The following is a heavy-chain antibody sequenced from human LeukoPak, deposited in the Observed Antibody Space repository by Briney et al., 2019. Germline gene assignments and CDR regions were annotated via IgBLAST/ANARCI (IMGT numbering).Heavy chain of an antibody. D-gene: IGHD3-16*01. V-gene: IGHV4-39*01. CDR2: IYYSGIT. J-gene: IGHJ4*02. CDR3: ARALGTSFDY. CDR1: GDSITTTDHY. Sequence: SETLSLTCTVSGDSITTTDHYWGWIRQSPDKGLEWIGNIYYSGITDNNPSLKSRVTMSVDTSKNQFSLKLSSVTAADTAVFYCARALGTSFDYWGQGTLVTVSS.